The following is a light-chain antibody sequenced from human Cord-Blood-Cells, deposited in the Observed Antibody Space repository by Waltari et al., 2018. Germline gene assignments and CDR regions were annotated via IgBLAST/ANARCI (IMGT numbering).Light chain of an antibody. Sequence: QSALTQPASVSWSPGQSITLSCTGTSSDVGSYNLVSWYQQHPGKAPKLMIYEGSKRPSGVSNRFSGSKSGNTASLTISGLQAEDEADYYCCSYAGSSTVVFGGGTKLTVL. CDR1: SSDVGSYNL. V-gene: IGLV2-23*01. CDR2: EGS. CDR3: CSYAGSSTVV. J-gene: IGLJ2*01.